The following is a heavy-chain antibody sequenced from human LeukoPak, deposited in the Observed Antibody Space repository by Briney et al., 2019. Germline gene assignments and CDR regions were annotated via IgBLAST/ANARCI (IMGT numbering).Heavy chain of an antibody. CDR2: MNPNSGNT. D-gene: IGHD3-22*01. CDR1: GYTFTSYD. CDR3: AIYDSSGYYLSY. V-gene: IGHV1-8*01. Sequence: ASVKVSCKASGYTFTSYDINWVRQAPGQGLEWMGWMNPNSGNTVYAQKFQGRVTMTRNTSISTAYMEVSSLRSEDTAVYYCAIYDSSGYYLSYWGQGTLVTVSS. J-gene: IGHJ4*02.